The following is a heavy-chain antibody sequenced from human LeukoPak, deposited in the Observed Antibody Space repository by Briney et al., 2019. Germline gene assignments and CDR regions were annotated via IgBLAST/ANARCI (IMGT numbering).Heavy chain of an antibody. V-gene: IGHV4-59*08. D-gene: IGHD6-6*01. J-gene: IGHJ4*02. Sequence: PSETLSLTCSVSGASISDSYWTWIRQPPGKTLEWIGYINYTGDNDYNPSLKSRVTMSVDTSKSHLSLKLTSVTAADTAVYYCARFTARAREIDYWGQGILVTVSS. CDR1: GASISDSY. CDR3: ARFTARAREIDY. CDR2: INYTGDN.